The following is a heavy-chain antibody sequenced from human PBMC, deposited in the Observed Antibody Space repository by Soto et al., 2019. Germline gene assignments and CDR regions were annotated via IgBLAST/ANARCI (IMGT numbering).Heavy chain of an antibody. CDR2: ISDSGSTI. CDR3: ARGGSGWTRGGWLGP. CDR1: GFTFSDYY. V-gene: IGHV3-11*01. Sequence: QMQLVQSGGGLVKPGGSLTLSCKASGFTFSDYYMIWVRQTPGKGLAWLSYISDSGSTIYYADSVRARFTIFRENAANSVDRQLDGLTDGDTAFYYCARGGSGWTRGGWLGPWGQGSLVTVSS. D-gene: IGHD6-25*01. J-gene: IGHJ5*02.